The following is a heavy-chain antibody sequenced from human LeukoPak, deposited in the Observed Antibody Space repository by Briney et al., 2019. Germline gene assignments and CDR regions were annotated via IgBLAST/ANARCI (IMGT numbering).Heavy chain of an antibody. V-gene: IGHV3-53*01. CDR3: AKMKGHPLQKYYMDV. Sequence: GGSLRLSCAASGFTVSSNYMSWVRQAPGKGPEWVSVIYSGGSTYYADSVKGRFTISRDNSKNTLYLEMNSLRAEDTAIYYCAKMKGHPLQKYYMDVWGQGTTVTVSS. CDR2: IYSGGST. CDR1: GFTVSSNY. J-gene: IGHJ6*01. D-gene: IGHD2/OR15-2a*01.